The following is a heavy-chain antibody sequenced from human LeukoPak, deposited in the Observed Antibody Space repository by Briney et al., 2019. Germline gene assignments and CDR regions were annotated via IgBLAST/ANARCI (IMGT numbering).Heavy chain of an antibody. Sequence: ASVKVSCKASGYTFTSHGISWVRQAPGHGLELVGWISAYNGSTNYAQKFQGRVSLTTDTSTNTAYMELRSLRSDDTAVYYCARGGTGDLDAFDIWGQGTMVTVSS. J-gene: IGHJ3*02. V-gene: IGHV1-18*01. CDR2: ISAYNGST. D-gene: IGHD7-27*01. CDR3: ARGGTGDLDAFDI. CDR1: GYTFTSHG.